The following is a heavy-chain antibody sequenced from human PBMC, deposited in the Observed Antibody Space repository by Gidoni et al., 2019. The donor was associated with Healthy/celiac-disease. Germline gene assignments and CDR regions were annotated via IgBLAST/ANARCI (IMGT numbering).Heavy chain of an antibody. CDR1: GPSITSFS. CDR3: ARAGLDAFDV. J-gene: IGHJ3*01. Sequence: QVLLQQSRPGLVKPSETLSLTCTVSGPSITSFSWGWIRQPPGKGLEWIAFSYDGGTTNYNPSLQSRGIISADKSKNQFSLSLSSVTTTDTAVYYCARAGLDAFDVWGPGTMVTISS. V-gene: IGHV4-59*01. D-gene: IGHD6-19*01. CDR2: SYDGGTT.